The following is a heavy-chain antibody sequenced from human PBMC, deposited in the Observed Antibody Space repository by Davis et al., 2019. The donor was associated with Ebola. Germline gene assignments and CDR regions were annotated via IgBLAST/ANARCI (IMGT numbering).Heavy chain of an antibody. CDR1: GFTFSDYY. CDR3: ARPFHRGYSYGYVGY. CDR2: ISSSGNTI. J-gene: IGHJ4*02. V-gene: IGHV3-11*01. Sequence: GESLKISCAASGFTFSDYYMSWIRQAPGQGLEWVSYISSSGNTIYYADSVKGRFTISRDNAKNSLYLQMNSLRAEDTAVYYCARPFHRGYSYGYVGYWGQGTLVTVSS. D-gene: IGHD5-18*01.